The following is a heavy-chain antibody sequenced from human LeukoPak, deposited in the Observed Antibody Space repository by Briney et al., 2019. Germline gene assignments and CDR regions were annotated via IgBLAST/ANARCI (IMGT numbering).Heavy chain of an antibody. D-gene: IGHD4-17*01. Sequence: PSETLSLTCDVSGGSISSSRYNWSWIRQPPGKGLEWIGSIYYSGNTYYNPSLESRVTISVDTSKNVFSLRLTSMTAADTAIYYCARGTLTTHFDYWGQGTLVTVSS. CDR1: GGSISSSRYN. J-gene: IGHJ4*02. CDR2: IYYSGNT. V-gene: IGHV4-39*07. CDR3: ARGTLTTHFDY.